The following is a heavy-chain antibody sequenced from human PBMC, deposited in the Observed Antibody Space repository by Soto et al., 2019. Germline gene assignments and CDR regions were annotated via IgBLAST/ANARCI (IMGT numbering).Heavy chain of an antibody. CDR2: IYTGGST. D-gene: IGHD2-15*01. J-gene: IGHJ4*02. Sequence: SETLSLTCTVSGGSISSYYWSWIRQPAGKGLEWIGRIYTGGSTNYSPSLKSRVTMSVDTSKNQFSLRLTSVTAADTAGYYCARASVGPPGGGSWTMPFDIWGRGTLVTVSS. CDR1: GGSISSYY. CDR3: ARASVGPPGGGSWTMPFDI. V-gene: IGHV4-4*07.